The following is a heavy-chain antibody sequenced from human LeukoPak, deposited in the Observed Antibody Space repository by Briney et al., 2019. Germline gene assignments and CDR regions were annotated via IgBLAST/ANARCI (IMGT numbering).Heavy chain of an antibody. CDR3: ARDPSVDNAIGYNWFDH. CDR2: SNSDGSVR. V-gene: IGHV3-74*01. D-gene: IGHD5-12*01. Sequence: GGSLRLSCAASGFGFSSHWMHWVRQAPGKGLVWVSRSNSDGSVRNYADSVEGRFIISRDNAKNTLYLQMNNLGVEDTAVYFCARDPSVDNAIGYNWFDHWGQGALVTVSS. J-gene: IGHJ5*02. CDR1: GFGFSSHW.